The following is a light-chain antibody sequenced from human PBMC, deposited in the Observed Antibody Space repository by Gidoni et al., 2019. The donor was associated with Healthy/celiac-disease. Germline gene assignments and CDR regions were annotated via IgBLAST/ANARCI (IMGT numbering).Light chain of an antibody. J-gene: IGKJ3*01. CDR1: QSVLYSSNNKNY. V-gene: IGKV4-1*01. Sequence: DIVMTQSPDSLAVSLGERATINCKSSQSVLYSSNNKNYLAWYQQKPGQPPKLLIYWAPTRESGVPDRVSGSGSGTDVTLTISSLQAEDVAVYYCQQYYSTTFTFGPGTKVEIK. CDR3: QQYYSTTFT. CDR2: WAP.